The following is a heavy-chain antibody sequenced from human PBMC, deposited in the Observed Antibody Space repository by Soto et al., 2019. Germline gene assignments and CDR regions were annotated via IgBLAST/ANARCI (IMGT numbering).Heavy chain of an antibody. V-gene: IGHV3-33*01. CDR1: GFTFSSYG. CDR3: ARFQQIVNFDX. CDR2: IWYDGSNK. J-gene: IGHJ4*02. Sequence: HPEGSLRLSCAASGFTFSSYGMHWVRQAPGKGLEWVEVIWYDGSNKYYADSVKGRFTISRDNSKNTLYLQMNSLRAEDTAVYYCARFQQIVNFDXWGQGTLVTASX. D-gene: IGHD2-21*01.